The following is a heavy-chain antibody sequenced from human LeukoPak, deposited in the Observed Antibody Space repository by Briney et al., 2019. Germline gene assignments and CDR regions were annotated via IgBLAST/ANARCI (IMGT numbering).Heavy chain of an antibody. Sequence: SQTLSLTRALSGDSVSSNSAAWNWIRQSPSRGLEWLGRTYYRSKWYNDYAVSVKSRITINPDTSKNQFSLQLNSVTPEDTAVYYCARDLDQRAVAGIWFDPWGQGTLVTVSS. CDR2: TYYRSKWYN. D-gene: IGHD6-19*01. J-gene: IGHJ5*02. CDR3: ARDLDQRAVAGIWFDP. V-gene: IGHV6-1*01. CDR1: GDSVSSNSAA.